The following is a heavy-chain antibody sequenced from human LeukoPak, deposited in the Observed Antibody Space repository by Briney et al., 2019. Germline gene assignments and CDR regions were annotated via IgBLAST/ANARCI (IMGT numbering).Heavy chain of an antibody. CDR1: GGSISSYY. Sequence: SETLSLTCTVSGGSISSYYWSWIRQPPGKGLEWIGYIYYSGSTNYNPSLKSLVTISVDTSKNQFSLKLSSVTAADTAVYYCAKSTYYYDTFVNAFDLWGQGTVVTVSS. D-gene: IGHD3-22*01. V-gene: IGHV4-59*12. CDR3: AKSTYYYDTFVNAFDL. J-gene: IGHJ3*01. CDR2: IYYSGST.